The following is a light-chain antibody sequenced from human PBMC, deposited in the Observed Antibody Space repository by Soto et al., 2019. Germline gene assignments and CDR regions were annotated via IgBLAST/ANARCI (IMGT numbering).Light chain of an antibody. CDR2: EVT. Sequence: QSVLTQPASVSGSPGQSITISFTGTSSDVGGYNYVSWYQQHPGKAPKLMIYEVTNRPSGVSDRFSGSKSVNTASLTISGLQPEDEADYYCSSYTIKNTWVFGGGTKLTVL. J-gene: IGLJ3*02. CDR1: SSDVGGYNY. V-gene: IGLV2-14*01. CDR3: SSYTIKNTWV.